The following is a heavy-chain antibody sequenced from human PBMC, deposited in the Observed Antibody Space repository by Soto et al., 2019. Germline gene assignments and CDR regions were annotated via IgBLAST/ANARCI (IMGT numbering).Heavy chain of an antibody. CDR1: GFTFSNAW. D-gene: IGHD1-1*01. CDR2: IKSKTDGGTT. J-gene: IGHJ6*02. V-gene: IGHV3-15*07. CDR3: TTASSPAVELERRMYYYYGMDG. Sequence: LRLSCAASGFTFSNAWMNWVRQAPGQGLEWVGRIKSKTDGGTTDYAAPVKGRFTISRDDSKNTLYLQTDSLKTEDTAVYYCTTASSPAVELERRMYYYYGMDGWGQETTGRLSS.